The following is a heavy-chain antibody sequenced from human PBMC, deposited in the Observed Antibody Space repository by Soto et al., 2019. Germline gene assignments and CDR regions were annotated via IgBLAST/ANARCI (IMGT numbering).Heavy chain of an antibody. J-gene: IGHJ6*02. CDR2: VSPPFRTS. Sequence: QVQLVQSGAEVKKPGSSVKVSCKTSGVPFNNIAIGGVRQAPGLGLEWMGGVSPPFRTSNYARKFQGRISITADASTGTVNMELSSLTSEDTAQYYCARVLYYGSGSYSPYGMDVWGQGTTVTVSS. CDR3: ARVLYYGSGSYSPYGMDV. D-gene: IGHD3-10*01. CDR1: GVPFNNIA. V-gene: IGHV1-69*01.